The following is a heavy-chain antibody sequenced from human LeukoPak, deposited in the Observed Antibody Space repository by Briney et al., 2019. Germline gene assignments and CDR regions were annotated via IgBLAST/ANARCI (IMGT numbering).Heavy chain of an antibody. CDR2: INPNSGGT. CDR3: ARGEVLLAFYI. CDR1: GYTFTGYY. V-gene: IGHV1-2*02. J-gene: IGHJ3*02. D-gene: IGHD1-26*01. Sequence: ASVKVSCKASGYTFTGYYMHWVRQAPGHGLEWMGWINPNSGGTNYAQMFQGRVTMTRDTSISTAYMELSRLTSDDTAVYYCARGEVLLAFYIWGQGTMVTVSS.